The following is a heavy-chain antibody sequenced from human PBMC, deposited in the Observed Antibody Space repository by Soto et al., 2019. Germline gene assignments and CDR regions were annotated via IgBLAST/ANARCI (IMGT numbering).Heavy chain of an antibody. V-gene: IGHV3-23*01. CDR2: ISGSGART. D-gene: IGHD3-10*01. CDR3: AKDRMYYYSSGSLLYLDY. J-gene: IGHJ4*02. CDR1: GFTFSAYA. Sequence: EVQLLQSGGDLVQPGGSLRLSCAASGFTFSAYAMSWVRQAPGKGLEWVSAISGSGARTYDADSVKGRFTISRDSSDNTLYLQMNSLRAEDPAIYSCAKDRMYYYSSGSLLYLDYWGQGTLVIVSS.